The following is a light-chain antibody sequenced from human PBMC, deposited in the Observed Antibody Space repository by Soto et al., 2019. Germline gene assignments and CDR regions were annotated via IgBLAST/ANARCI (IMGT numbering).Light chain of an antibody. J-gene: IGKJ1*01. V-gene: IGKV3-11*01. Sequence: EIVLTQSPATLSLSPGERATLSCRASQSVDRNYLAWYQHKPGQAPRLLIYGASTRATGIPDRFSGSGSGTDFTLTISDVQPEDFAVYYCHQRQSWPRTFGQGTKVDIK. CDR3: HQRQSWPRT. CDR1: QSVDRNY. CDR2: GAS.